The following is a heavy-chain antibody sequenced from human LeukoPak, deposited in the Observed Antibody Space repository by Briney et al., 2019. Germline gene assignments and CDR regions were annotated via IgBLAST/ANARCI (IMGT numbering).Heavy chain of an antibody. CDR2: IYYSGST. Sequence: SETLSLTCTVSGGSISSGGYYWSWIRQHPGKGLEWIGYIYYSGSTYYNPSLKSRVTISVDTSKNQFSLKLSSVTAADTAVYYCASSYYDFWSGYYFLGGGFDYWGQGTLVTVSS. CDR1: GGSISSGGYY. CDR3: ASSYYDFWSGYYFLGGGFDY. D-gene: IGHD3-3*01. J-gene: IGHJ4*02. V-gene: IGHV4-31*03.